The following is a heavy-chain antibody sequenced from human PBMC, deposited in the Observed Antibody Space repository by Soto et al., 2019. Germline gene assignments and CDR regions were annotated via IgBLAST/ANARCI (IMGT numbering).Heavy chain of an antibody. CDR2: IYYSGST. Sequence: PSETLSLTCTVSGGYISSYYWSCIRQPPGKGLEWIGYIYYSGSTNYNPSLKSRVTISVDTSKNQFSLKLSSVTAADTAVYYCARGFMTTVTIFHYYYGMDVWGQGTTVTVSS. CDR3: ARGFMTTVTIFHYYYGMDV. D-gene: IGHD4-17*01. V-gene: IGHV4-59*01. CDR1: GGYISSYY. J-gene: IGHJ6*02.